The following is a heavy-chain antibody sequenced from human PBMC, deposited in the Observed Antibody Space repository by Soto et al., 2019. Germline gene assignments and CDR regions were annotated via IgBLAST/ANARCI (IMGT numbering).Heavy chain of an antibody. J-gene: IGHJ6*02. D-gene: IGHD6-6*01. CDR1: GYTFTGYY. CDR2: INPNSGGT. Sequence: GASVKVSCKASGYTFTGYYMHWVRQAPGQGLEWMGWINPNSGGTNYAQKFQGWVTMTRDTSISTAYMELSRLRSDDTAVYYCARDYSAARRGFGGTYYGMDVWGQGTTVTVSS. V-gene: IGHV1-2*04. CDR3: ARDYSAARRGFGGTYYGMDV.